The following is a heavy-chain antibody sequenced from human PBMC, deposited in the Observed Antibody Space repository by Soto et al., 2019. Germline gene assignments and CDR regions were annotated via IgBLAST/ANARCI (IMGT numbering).Heavy chain of an antibody. D-gene: IGHD5-12*01. J-gene: IGHJ4*02. CDR1: GGTFSSYT. CDR2: IIPILGIA. V-gene: IGHV1-69*02. Sequence: QVQLVQSGAEVKKPGSSVKVSCKASGGTFSSYTISWVRQAPGQGLEWMGRIIPILGIANYAQKFQGRVTITADKSTSTAYMELSSLRSEDTAVYYCARAAPSGSTRAFDYWGQGTLVTVSS. CDR3: ARAAPSGSTRAFDY.